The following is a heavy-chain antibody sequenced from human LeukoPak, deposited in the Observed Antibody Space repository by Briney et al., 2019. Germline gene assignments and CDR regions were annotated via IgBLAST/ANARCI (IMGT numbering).Heavy chain of an antibody. J-gene: IGHJ4*02. D-gene: IGHD6-13*01. CDR1: GFTFSTSW. CDR2: INSDGSTI. V-gene: IGHV3-74*01. Sequence: PGGSLRLSCAGSGFTFSTSWMHWVRQAPGQGLVWVSRINSDGSTINYADSVQGRFTISRDNAKSTLYLQMNSLRAEDTAVYYCARDGPGYSSSFDYWGQGTLVTVSS. CDR3: ARDGPGYSSSFDY.